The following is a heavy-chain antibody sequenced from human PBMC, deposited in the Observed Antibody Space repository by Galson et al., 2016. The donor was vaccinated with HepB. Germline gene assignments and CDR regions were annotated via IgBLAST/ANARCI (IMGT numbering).Heavy chain of an antibody. J-gene: IGHJ6*04. Sequence: SVKVSCKASGYTFTGYYIHWVRQAPGQGLEWMGWINSESGATNYVQKFQGRVTMTRDTSISTAYMELSSLRSDDTAIYYCARDLRWQLNARYYYYGMDVWGKGTTVTVSS. V-gene: IGHV1-2*02. CDR1: GYTFTGYY. CDR2: INSESGAT. CDR3: ARDLRWQLNARYYYYGMDV. D-gene: IGHD2-15*01.